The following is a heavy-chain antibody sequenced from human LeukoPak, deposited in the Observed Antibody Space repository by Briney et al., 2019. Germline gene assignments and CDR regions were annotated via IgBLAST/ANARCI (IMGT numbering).Heavy chain of an antibody. CDR1: GGSISSSSYY. CDR3: ASGYYGYYYYYGMDV. CDR2: IYYSGST. V-gene: IGHV4-39*01. J-gene: IGHJ6*02. Sequence: PSETLSLTCTVSGGSISSSSYYWGWIRQPPGKGLEWIGSIYYSGSTYYNPSLKSRVTISVDTSKNQFSLKLSSVTAADTAVYYCASGYYGYYYYYGMDVWGQGTTVTVSS. D-gene: IGHD3-3*01.